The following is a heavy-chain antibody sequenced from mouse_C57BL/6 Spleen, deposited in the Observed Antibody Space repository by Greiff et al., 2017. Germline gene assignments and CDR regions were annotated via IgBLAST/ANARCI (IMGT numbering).Heavy chain of an antibody. V-gene: IGHV1-55*01. D-gene: IGHD2-1*01. Sequence: VQLQQSGAELVKPGASVKMSCKASGYTFTSYWITWVKQRPGQGLEWIGDIYPGSGSTNYNEKFKSKATLTVDTASSTAYMQLSSLTSADAAVYYCAYYDYGAMDYWGQGTSVTVSS. CDR3: AYYDYGAMDY. J-gene: IGHJ4*01. CDR1: GYTFTSYW. CDR2: IYPGSGST.